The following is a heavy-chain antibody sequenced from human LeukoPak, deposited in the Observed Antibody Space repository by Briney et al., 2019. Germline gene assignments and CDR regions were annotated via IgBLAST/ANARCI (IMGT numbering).Heavy chain of an antibody. Sequence: GESLRLSCEVSGLTFTYYTMNWVRQAPGKGLEWVSSISSDSNYIYYVDSVKGRFTISRDSAKYSLYLQMNSLRAEDTAIYYCATQREEYYFGSGSYPFDYWGQGTLVTVSS. CDR3: ATQREEYYFGSGSYPFDY. D-gene: IGHD3-10*01. J-gene: IGHJ4*02. V-gene: IGHV3-21*01. CDR2: ISSDSNYI. CDR1: GLTFTYYT.